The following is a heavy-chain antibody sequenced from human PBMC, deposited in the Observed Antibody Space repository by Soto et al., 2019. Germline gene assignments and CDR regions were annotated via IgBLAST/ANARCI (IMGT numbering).Heavy chain of an antibody. CDR2: ISGSGGST. CDR1: GFTFSSYA. V-gene: IGHV3-23*01. CDR3: AKASRYDFWSGYSYIPWFDP. D-gene: IGHD3-3*01. Sequence: GGSLRLSCAASGFTFSSYAMSWVRQAPGKGLEWVSAISGSGGSTYYADSVKGRFTISRDNSKNTRYLQMNSLTAEDTAVYYCAKASRYDFWSGYSYIPWFDPWGQGTLVTVSS. J-gene: IGHJ5*02.